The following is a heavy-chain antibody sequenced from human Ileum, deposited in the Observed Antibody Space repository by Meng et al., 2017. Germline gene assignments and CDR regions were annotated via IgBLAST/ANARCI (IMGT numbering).Heavy chain of an antibody. Sequence: GESLKISCAASGFTFSDYAVGWVRQAPGRGLEWVSTIIGSGYKTYYADSVRGRFTMSRDNSKNTLSVQMNSLRAEDTAVYYCVRDNGSGSFRPYNFEYWGQGTLVTVSS. V-gene: IGHV3-23*01. J-gene: IGHJ4*02. CDR1: GFTFSDYA. D-gene: IGHD3-10*01. CDR2: IIGSGYKT. CDR3: VRDNGSGSFRPYNFEY.